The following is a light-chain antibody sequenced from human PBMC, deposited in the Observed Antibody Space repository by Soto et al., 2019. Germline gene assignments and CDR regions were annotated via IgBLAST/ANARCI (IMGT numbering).Light chain of an antibody. CDR2: GAS. CDR3: PRRSNWIN. J-gene: IGKJ5*01. V-gene: IGKV3D-11*03. Sequence: EIVMTHSPATLSVSPVERATLSFSSSQSVSRTLACDQQKPGQAPRLLIYGASTRATGIPARFSGSGSGTDLTLTISSLEPEDFAVYYCPRRSNWINFGHGTRLQIK. CDR1: QSVSRT.